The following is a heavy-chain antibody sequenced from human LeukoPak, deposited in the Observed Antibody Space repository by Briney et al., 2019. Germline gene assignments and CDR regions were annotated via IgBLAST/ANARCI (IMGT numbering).Heavy chain of an antibody. Sequence: VASVKVSCKASGYTFTSYGISWVRRAPGQGLEWMGWISPYNGNTNYAPKLQGRVTMTTDTATSTAYVELTSLTSDDTAVYYCARDRQCGYWGQGTLVTVSS. J-gene: IGHJ4*02. CDR2: ISPYNGNT. CDR3: ARDRQCGY. V-gene: IGHV1-18*01. D-gene: IGHD2-21*01. CDR1: GYTFTSYG.